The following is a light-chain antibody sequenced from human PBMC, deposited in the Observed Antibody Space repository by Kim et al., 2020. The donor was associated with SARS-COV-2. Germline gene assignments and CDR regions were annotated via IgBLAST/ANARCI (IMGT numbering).Light chain of an antibody. J-gene: IGKJ4*01. V-gene: IGKV3-11*01. Sequence: ATLSLSPGERAPHSCTASQTINSYLAWYQQKPGQAPRLLIYHTSSRATGIPARFSGSGSGTDFTLTVSSLEPEDFAVYYCQQGTTFGGGTKVDIK. CDR1: QTINSY. CDR3: QQGTT. CDR2: HTS.